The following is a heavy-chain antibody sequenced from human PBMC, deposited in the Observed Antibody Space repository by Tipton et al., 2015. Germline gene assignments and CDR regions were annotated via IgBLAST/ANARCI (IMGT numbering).Heavy chain of an antibody. CDR1: GDSISSSSYF. CDR2: IYYSGSA. V-gene: IGHV4-39*01. J-gene: IGHJ3*02. Sequence: TLSLTCTVSGDSISSSSYFWGWIRQPPGKGLEWIGSIYYSGSAYYNPSLKSRVTISVDTSKNQFSLKLSSVTPEDTAVYYCTRGRYGAYDIWGQGTMVTVSS. D-gene: IGHD3-9*01. CDR3: TRGRYGAYDI.